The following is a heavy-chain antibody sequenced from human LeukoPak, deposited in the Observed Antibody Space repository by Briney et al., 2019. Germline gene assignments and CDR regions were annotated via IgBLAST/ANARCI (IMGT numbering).Heavy chain of an antibody. CDR1: GYTFSTYA. CDR2: ILPYIGNT. CDR3: AKERRWSRNSLDV. J-gene: IGHJ6*02. V-gene: IGHV1-18*01. Sequence: ASVKVSCKASGYTFSTYAISCVRQAPGQGLEWMAWILPYIGNTNYAQKLQGRVSVTTDTSTTTAYMELRSLTSDDTAVYYCAKERRWSRNSLDVWGQGTTISVCS. D-gene: IGHD2-15*01.